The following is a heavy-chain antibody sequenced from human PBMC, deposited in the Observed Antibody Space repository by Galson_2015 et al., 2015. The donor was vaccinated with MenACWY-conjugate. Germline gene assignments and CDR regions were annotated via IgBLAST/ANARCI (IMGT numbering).Heavy chain of an antibody. V-gene: IGHV2-5*01. CDR3: ARIPNYCSCYYMDV. CDR1: GFSLPTAAEG. D-gene: IGHD2-21*01. Sequence: PARAKPTQPLTLPCMFSGFSLPTAAEGVVWIRQPPGKALEWLELIYWHDDKGYSPSLKSRTTITKDTSKNQMVLIMNIIDPEDAATFYCARIPNYCSCYYMDVWGKGTTVTVSS. J-gene: IGHJ6*03. CDR2: IYWHDDK.